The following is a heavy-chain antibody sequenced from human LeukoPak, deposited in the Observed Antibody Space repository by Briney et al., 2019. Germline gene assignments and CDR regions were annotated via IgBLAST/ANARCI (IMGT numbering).Heavy chain of an antibody. CDR2: ISGSGGST. V-gene: IGHV3-23*01. CDR1: GFTFSSYA. D-gene: IGHD3-22*01. CDR3: AKGGNSSGYSTYSFDY. J-gene: IGHJ4*02. Sequence: GGSLRLSCAASGFTFSSYAMSWVRQVPGKGLEWVSAISGSGGSTYYADSVKGRFTISRDNSKNTLYLQMNSLRAEDTAVYYCAKGGNSSGYSTYSFDYWGQGTLVTVSS.